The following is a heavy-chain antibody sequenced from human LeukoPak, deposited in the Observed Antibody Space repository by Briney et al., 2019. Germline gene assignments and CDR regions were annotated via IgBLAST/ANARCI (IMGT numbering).Heavy chain of an antibody. CDR1: GYTFTSYD. V-gene: IGHV1-8*01. CDR2: MNPNSGNT. D-gene: IGHD3-3*01. Sequence: ASVKVSCKASGYTFTSYDINWVRQAPGQGLEWMGWMNPNSGNTGYAQKFQGRVTITRNTSISTAYMELSSLRSEDTAVYYCATPPHDFWSGYYFLDYWGQGTLVTVSS. CDR3: ATPPHDFWSGYYFLDY. J-gene: IGHJ4*02.